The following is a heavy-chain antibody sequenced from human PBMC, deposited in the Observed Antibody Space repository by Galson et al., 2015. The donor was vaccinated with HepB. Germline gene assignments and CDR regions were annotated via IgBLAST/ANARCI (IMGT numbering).Heavy chain of an antibody. CDR2: IYYSGST. D-gene: IGHD4-17*01. CDR1: GGPISSGGYY. V-gene: IGHV4-31*03. CDR3: ARGFGGGSTVTTLWPRSAFDI. Sequence: TLSLTCTVSGGPISSGGYYWSWIRQHPGKGLEWIGYIYYSGSTYYNPSLKSRVTISVDTSKNQFSLKLSSVTAADTAVYYCARGFGGGSTVTTLWPRSAFDIWGQGTMVTVSS. J-gene: IGHJ3*02.